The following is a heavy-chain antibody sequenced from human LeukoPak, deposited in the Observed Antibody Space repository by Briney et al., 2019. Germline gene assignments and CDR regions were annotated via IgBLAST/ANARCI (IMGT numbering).Heavy chain of an antibody. J-gene: IGHJ4*02. CDR2: IASDGSST. Sequence: PGGSLRLSCAASGFTFSSYWMNWVRQAPGKGLVWVSRIASDGSSTTYADSVKGRFSISRDNAKNTLYLQMNSLRVEDTPVYYCARGRPHGNDYWGQGTLVTVSS. V-gene: IGHV3-74*01. CDR1: GFTFSSYW. CDR3: ARGRPHGNDY. D-gene: IGHD4-23*01.